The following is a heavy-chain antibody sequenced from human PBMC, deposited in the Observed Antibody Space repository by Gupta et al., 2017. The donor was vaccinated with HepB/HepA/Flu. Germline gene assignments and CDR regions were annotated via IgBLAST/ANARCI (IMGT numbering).Heavy chain of an antibody. V-gene: IGHV3-21*06. D-gene: IGHD1-26*01. CDR3: VRSLNSGSYVGGY. CDR2: ISSSSSYI. J-gene: IGHJ4*02. CDR1: GFTFSTYS. Sequence: EVQLVESGGGLVKPGGSLRLSCAASGFTFSTYSMNWVRQAPGKGLEWVSAISSSSSYIYYADSVKGRFTISRDNAKNSLYLQMNSLRAEDTAGYYCVRSLNSGSYVGGYWGQGTLVTVSS.